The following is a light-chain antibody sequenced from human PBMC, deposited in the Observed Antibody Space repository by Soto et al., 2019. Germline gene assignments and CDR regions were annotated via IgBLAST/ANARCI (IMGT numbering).Light chain of an antibody. CDR1: SSDVGAYNF. V-gene: IGLV2-14*01. J-gene: IGLJ1*01. CDR3: SSFTRSSTYV. Sequence: QSALTQPASVSGSPGQSITISCTGTSSDVGAYNFVSWYQQYPGKAPKVMIYEVNNRPSGVSNRFSGSKSGNTASLTISGLQAGDEADYYCSSFTRSSTYVFGSGTKLTVL. CDR2: EVN.